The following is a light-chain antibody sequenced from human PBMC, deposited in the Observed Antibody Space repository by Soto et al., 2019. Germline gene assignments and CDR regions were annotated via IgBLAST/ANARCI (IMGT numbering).Light chain of an antibody. Sequence: QSVLTQPPSASGTPGQSVTISCSGSTSNIGSNSVHWYQHLPGMSPKLLIYNNNQRPSGVPERFSGSKSGTSASLAISGLQSDDESDDYCTAWDDSLTALVFGGGTKVTVL. J-gene: IGLJ3*02. CDR2: NNN. V-gene: IGLV1-44*01. CDR1: TSNIGSNS. CDR3: TAWDDSLTALV.